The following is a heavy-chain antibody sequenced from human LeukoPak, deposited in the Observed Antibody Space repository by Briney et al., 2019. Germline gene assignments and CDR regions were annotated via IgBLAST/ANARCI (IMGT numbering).Heavy chain of an antibody. J-gene: IGHJ4*02. D-gene: IGHD1-26*01. CDR2: IYSSGTT. Sequence: SETLSLTCTVSGGSISSYYWSWIRQPPGKGLEWIGRIYSSGTTHFNPSLESRLTMSVDSSRNQFSLRLTSVTAADTAVYFCARVPASGATYFDYWGQGTLVTVSS. V-gene: IGHV4-4*07. CDR1: GGSISSYY. CDR3: ARVPASGATYFDY.